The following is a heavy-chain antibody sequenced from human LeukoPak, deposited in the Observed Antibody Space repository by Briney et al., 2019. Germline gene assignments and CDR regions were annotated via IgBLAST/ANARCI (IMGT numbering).Heavy chain of an antibody. CDR2: INHSGST. CDR3: ARKFTMVRGTDRFDP. CDR1: GGSFSGYY. Sequence: SETLSLTCAVYGGSFSGYYWSWIRQPPGKGLEWIGEINHSGSTNYNPSLKSRVTISVDTSKNQFSLKLSSVTAADTAVYYCARKFTMVRGTDRFDPWGQGTLVTVSS. J-gene: IGHJ5*02. D-gene: IGHD3-10*01. V-gene: IGHV4-34*01.